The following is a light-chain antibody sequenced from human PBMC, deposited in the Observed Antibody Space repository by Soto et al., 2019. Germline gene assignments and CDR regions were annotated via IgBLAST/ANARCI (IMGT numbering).Light chain of an antibody. J-gene: IGKJ1*01. V-gene: IGKV1-5*03. CDR2: KAS. CDR3: QHYNIYSET. Sequence: MTQSPSTLSASVGDRVTITCRASQSISSWLAWYQQKPGKAPKILIYKASILESGVPSRFSGSGSGTEFTLTISSLQPDDFATYYCQHYNIYSETFGQGTKVEVK. CDR1: QSISSW.